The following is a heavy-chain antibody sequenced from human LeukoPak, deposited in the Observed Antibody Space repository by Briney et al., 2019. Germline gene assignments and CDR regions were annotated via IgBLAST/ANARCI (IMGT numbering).Heavy chain of an antibody. V-gene: IGHV3-30*02. CDR3: AKEGSSYYPDY. D-gene: IGHD3-10*01. Sequence: PGGSLRLSCAASGFTFSDYGMHWVRQAPGKGLEWAVFIRYDGSETHYADSVKGRFTISRDNSRNTLYLQMNSLRTEDTAVYYCAKEGSSYYPDYWGQGTLVTVSS. CDR2: IRYDGSET. J-gene: IGHJ4*02. CDR1: GFTFSDYG.